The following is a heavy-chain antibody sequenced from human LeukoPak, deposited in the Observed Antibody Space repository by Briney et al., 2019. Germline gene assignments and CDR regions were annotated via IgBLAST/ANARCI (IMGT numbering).Heavy chain of an antibody. CDR3: ARDLRRALDY. Sequence: SETLSLTYTVSGGSINSYHWSWIRQPPGKGLEWIGYIYYSGTTNYNPSLKSRVTMSVDTSKNQFALKLSSVTAADTAVYYCARDLRRALDYWGQGTLVTVSS. CDR2: IYYSGTT. J-gene: IGHJ4*02. CDR1: GGSINSYH. V-gene: IGHV4-59*01.